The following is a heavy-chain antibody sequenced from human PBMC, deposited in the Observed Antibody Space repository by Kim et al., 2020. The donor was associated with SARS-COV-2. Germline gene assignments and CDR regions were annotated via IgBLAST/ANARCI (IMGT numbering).Heavy chain of an antibody. D-gene: IGHD6-13*01. CDR3: AKVNLRYSSSWYAPDY. V-gene: IGHV3-30*02. J-gene: IGHJ4*02. Sequence: SVKGRFTISRDNSKNTLYLQMNSLRAEDTAVYYCAKVNLRYSSSWYAPDYWGQGTLVTVSS.